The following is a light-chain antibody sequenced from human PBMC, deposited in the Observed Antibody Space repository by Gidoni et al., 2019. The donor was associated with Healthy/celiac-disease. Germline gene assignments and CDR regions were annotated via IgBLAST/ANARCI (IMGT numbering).Light chain of an antibody. CDR2: WAS. CDR1: QSVLYSSNNKNY. CDR3: QQYYSTPPWT. Sequence: DIVMTQSPDSLAVAVGERATINCKSSQSVLYSSNNKNYLAWYQQKPGQPPKLLIYWASTRESGVPDRFSGSGSGTDFTLTISSLQAEDVAVYYCQQYYSTPPWTFXQXTKVXIK. V-gene: IGKV4-1*01. J-gene: IGKJ1*01.